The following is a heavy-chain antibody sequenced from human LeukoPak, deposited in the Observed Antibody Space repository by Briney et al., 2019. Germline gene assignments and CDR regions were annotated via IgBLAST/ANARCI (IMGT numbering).Heavy chain of an antibody. V-gene: IGHV4-30-2*01. CDR2: IYHSGST. CDR3: ARALVTMVRGVDY. D-gene: IGHD3-10*01. CDR1: GGSISSGGYY. J-gene: IGHJ4*02. Sequence: PSETLSLTCTVSGGSISSGGYYWSWIRQPPGKGLEWIGYIYHSGSTYYNPSLKSRVTISVDRSKNQFSLKLSSVTAADTAVYYCARALVTMVRGVDYWGQGTLVTVSS.